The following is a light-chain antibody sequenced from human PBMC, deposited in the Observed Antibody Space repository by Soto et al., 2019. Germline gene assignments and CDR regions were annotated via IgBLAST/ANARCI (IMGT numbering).Light chain of an antibody. V-gene: IGKV1-33*01. J-gene: IGKJ5*01. CDR3: QQYDNLPIT. CDR1: QDTSNY. Sequence: DIQMTQSPSSLSASVGDRVTITCQASQDTSNYLNWYQQKPGKAPKLLIYDASNLETGVPSRFSGSGSGTDFTFTISSLQAEDIATYYCQQYDNLPITFGQGTRLEIK. CDR2: DAS.